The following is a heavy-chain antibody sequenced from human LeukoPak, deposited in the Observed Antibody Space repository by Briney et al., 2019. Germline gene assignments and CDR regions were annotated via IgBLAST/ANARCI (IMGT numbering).Heavy chain of an antibody. D-gene: IGHD4-17*01. V-gene: IGHV3-66*01. CDR2: IYSGGST. CDR3: AIYDYGDYLHNY. Sequence: GGSLRLSCAASEFSVGSNYMTWVRQAPGKGLEWVSLIYSGGSTYYADSVKGRFTISRDNSKNTLYLQMNSLRAEDTAVYYCAIYDYGDYLHNYWGQGTLVTVSS. CDR1: EFSVGSNY. J-gene: IGHJ4*02.